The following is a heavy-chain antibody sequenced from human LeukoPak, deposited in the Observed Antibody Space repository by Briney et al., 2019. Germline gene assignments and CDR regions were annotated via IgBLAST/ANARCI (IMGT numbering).Heavy chain of an antibody. CDR1: GFTFSNTW. Sequence: PGGSLRLSCAASGFTFSNTWMSWVRQAPGKGLEWVGRIKSKTDGGTTDYAAPVKGRFTISRDDSKNTLYLQMNSLKTEDTAVYYCTTDLVGATQFDYWGQGTLVTVSS. J-gene: IGHJ4*02. CDR3: TTDLVGATQFDY. V-gene: IGHV3-15*01. CDR2: IKSKTDGGTT. D-gene: IGHD1-26*01.